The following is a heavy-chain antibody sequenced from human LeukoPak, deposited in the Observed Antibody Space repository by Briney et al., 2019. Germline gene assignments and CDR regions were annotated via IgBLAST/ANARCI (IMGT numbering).Heavy chain of an antibody. D-gene: IGHD4-17*01. V-gene: IGHV1-2*02. J-gene: IGHJ5*02. CDR2: INPNRGGT. CDR3: ARDTCDGVTCYNWFDP. CDR1: GYSFNDYY. Sequence: AASVKVSCKASGYSFNDYYIHWAPHAPGQGLEWMGWINPNRGGTSYAQKFQGRVTMTRDTSITTAYMELSSLRSDDTAMYYCARDTCDGVTCYNWFDPWGQGTLVTVSS.